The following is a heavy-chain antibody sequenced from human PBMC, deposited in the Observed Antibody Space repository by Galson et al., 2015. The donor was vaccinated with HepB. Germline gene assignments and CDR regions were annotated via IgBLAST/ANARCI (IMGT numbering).Heavy chain of an antibody. V-gene: IGHV3-33*01. Sequence: SLRLSCAASGFIFSSYTMHWVRQAPGKGLEWVAVTWYDGSNKYYADSVKGRFTISRDNSKNTLYLQMNSLRAEDTAVYYCARYRSSWYHKDLDYWGQGTLVTVSS. CDR1: GFIFSSYT. CDR3: ARYRSSWYHKDLDY. D-gene: IGHD6-13*01. CDR2: TWYDGSNK. J-gene: IGHJ4*02.